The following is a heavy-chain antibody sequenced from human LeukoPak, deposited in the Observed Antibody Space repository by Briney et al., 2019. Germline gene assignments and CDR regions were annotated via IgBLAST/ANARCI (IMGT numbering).Heavy chain of an antibody. Sequence: GASVKVSCKVSADIPTELSIHWVRQAPGKGLEWMGGFDLKLGKQIYEQRFQGRVTVTEDTSTEITNLDLSSLTSDDTAMYYCTTLLVTFGGAVDFWGHGTPVTVSS. CDR3: TTLLVTFGGAVDF. CDR2: FDLKLGKQ. D-gene: IGHD3-16*01. CDR1: ADIPTELS. V-gene: IGHV1-24*01. J-gene: IGHJ4*01.